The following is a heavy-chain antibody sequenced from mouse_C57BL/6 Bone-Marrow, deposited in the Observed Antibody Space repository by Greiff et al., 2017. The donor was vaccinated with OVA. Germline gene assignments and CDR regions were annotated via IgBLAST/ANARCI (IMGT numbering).Heavy chain of an antibody. Sequence: VKLQQSGPELVRPGASVKISCKAPGYTFTSHWMQWVRQRPGQGLEWIGEIFPGRGSTYSNEQFKGKATLPVDTSSSTAYMQLSSLISEDSAVDFCARERNDDDAWFAYWGKGTLVTVSA. CDR3: ARERNDDDAWFAY. J-gene: IGHJ3*01. V-gene: IGHV1-56*01. CDR1: GYTFTSHW. D-gene: IGHD2-4*01. CDR2: IFPGRGST.